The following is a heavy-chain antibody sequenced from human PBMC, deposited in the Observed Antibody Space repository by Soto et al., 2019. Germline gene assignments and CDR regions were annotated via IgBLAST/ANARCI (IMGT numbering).Heavy chain of an antibody. V-gene: IGHV4-39*01. CDR2: IYYSGST. CDR1: GGSISSSSYY. D-gene: IGHD3-9*01. Sequence: SETLSLTCTVSGGSISSSSYYWGWIRQPPGKGLEWIGSIYYSGSTYYNPSLKSRVTISVDTSKNQFSLKLSSVTAADTAVYYCARLRHFDSPSEWFDPWGQGTLVTVSS. CDR3: ARLRHFDSPSEWFDP. J-gene: IGHJ5*02.